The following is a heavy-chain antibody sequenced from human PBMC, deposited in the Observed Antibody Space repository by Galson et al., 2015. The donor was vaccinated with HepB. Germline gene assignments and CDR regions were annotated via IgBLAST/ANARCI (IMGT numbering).Heavy chain of an antibody. CDR2: IKSKTDGGTT. Sequence: SLRLSCAASGFTFSNAWMSWVRQAPGKGLEWVGRIKSKTDGGTTDYAAPVKGRFTISRDDSKNTLYLQMNSLKTEDTALYYCTTGVEEFPFDYWGQGTLVTVSS. CDR1: GFTFSNAW. J-gene: IGHJ4*02. D-gene: IGHD2-21*01. CDR3: TTGVEEFPFDY. V-gene: IGHV3-15*01.